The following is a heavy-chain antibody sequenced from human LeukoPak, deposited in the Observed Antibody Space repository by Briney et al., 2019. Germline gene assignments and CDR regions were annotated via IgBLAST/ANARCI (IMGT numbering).Heavy chain of an antibody. V-gene: IGHV4-39*07. Sequence: SETLSLTCTVSGGSISSSSYYWGWLRQPPWKGLEWIGSIYYSGSTYYNPSLKSRVTISVDTSKNQFSLKLSSVTAADTAVYYCARMYSSGWSYNYYMDVWGKGTTVTISS. J-gene: IGHJ6*03. CDR3: ARMYSSGWSYNYYMDV. CDR2: IYYSGST. CDR1: GGSISSSSYY. D-gene: IGHD6-19*01.